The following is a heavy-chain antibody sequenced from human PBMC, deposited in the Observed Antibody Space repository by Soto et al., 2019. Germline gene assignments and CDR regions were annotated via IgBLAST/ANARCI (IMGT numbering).Heavy chain of an antibody. Sequence: QVQLQQWGAGLLKPSETLSLTCAVYGGSFSGYYWSWIRQPPGKGLEWIGEINHSGSTNYNPSLKXXVXISXDTSKNQFSLKLSSVTAADTAVYYCARLSGSYHDYWGQGTLVTVSS. CDR3: ARLSGSYHDY. J-gene: IGHJ4*02. V-gene: IGHV4-34*01. CDR2: INHSGST. D-gene: IGHD1-26*01. CDR1: GGSFSGYY.